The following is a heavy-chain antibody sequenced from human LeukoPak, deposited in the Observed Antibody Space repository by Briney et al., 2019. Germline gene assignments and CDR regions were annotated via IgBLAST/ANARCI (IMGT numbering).Heavy chain of an antibody. J-gene: IGHJ4*02. CDR3: ASPPVQYCTDGVCYVDYFGY. D-gene: IGHD2-8*01. CDR1: GFTFSSYS. CDR2: IKYDGNNK. V-gene: IGHV3-30*04. Sequence: GGSLRLSCAASGFTFSSYSIHWARQAPGKGLEWVAGIKYDGNNKYYVDSVKGRFTISRDNAKNSLYLQMHSQRAEDTAVYYCASPPVQYCTDGVCYVDYFGYWGQGALGTVSS.